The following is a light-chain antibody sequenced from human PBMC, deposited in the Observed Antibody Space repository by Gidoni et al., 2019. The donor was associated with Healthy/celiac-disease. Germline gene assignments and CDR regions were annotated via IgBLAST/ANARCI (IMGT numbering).Light chain of an antibody. V-gene: IGKV3-20*01. CDR1: QSVSSSY. J-gene: IGKJ2*04. CDR2: GAS. CDR3: QQYGSSLRKCS. Sequence: EIVLTQSPGTLSLSPGERATLSCRASQSVSSSYLAWYQQKPGQAPRLLIYGASSRATGIPDRFSGSGSGTDFTLTISRLEPEDFAVYYCQQYGSSLRKCSFGQGTKLEIK.